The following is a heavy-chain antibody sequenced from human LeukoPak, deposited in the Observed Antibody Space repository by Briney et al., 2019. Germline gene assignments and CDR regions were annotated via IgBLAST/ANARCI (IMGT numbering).Heavy chain of an antibody. CDR2: ISSSSSYI. J-gene: IGHJ5*02. CDR1: GFTFSSYS. D-gene: IGHD2-2*01. V-gene: IGHV3-21*01. Sequence: GGSLRLSCAASGFTFSSYSMNWVRQAPGKGLEWVSSISSSSSYIYYADSVEGRFTISRDNAKNSLYLQMNSLRAEDTAVYYCARAPKYCSSTSCYVNWFDPWGQGTLVTVSS. CDR3: ARAPKYCSSTSCYVNWFDP.